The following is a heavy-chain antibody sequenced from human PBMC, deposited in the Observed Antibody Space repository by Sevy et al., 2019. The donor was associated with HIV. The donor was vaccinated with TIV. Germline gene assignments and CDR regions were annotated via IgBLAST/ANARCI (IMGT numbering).Heavy chain of an antibody. J-gene: IGHJ4*02. CDR1: GFTFSSYA. CDR2: ISYDGSNK. Sequence: GGSLRLSCAASGFTFSSYAMHWVRQAPGKGLEWVAVISYDGSNKYYANSVKGRFTISRDNSKNTLYLQMNSLRAEDTAVYYCARDEYSSSSGTYFDYWGQGTLVTVSS. D-gene: IGHD6-6*01. CDR3: ARDEYSSSSGTYFDY. V-gene: IGHV3-30*04.